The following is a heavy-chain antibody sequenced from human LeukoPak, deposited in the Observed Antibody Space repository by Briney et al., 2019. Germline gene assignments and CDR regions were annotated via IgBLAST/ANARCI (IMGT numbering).Heavy chain of an antibody. CDR3: ARDRYYDSSGYYPADPNWFDP. Sequence: SQTLSLTCTVSSDSISSGHYYWSWVRQHPGKGLECIGYIDYSGNTYYNPSLKSRLTISVDTSKNQFSLNLTSVTAADTAVYYCARDRYYDSSGYYPADPNWFDPWGQGTLVTVSS. J-gene: IGHJ5*02. CDR2: IDYSGNT. V-gene: IGHV4-31*03. CDR1: SDSISSGHYY. D-gene: IGHD3-22*01.